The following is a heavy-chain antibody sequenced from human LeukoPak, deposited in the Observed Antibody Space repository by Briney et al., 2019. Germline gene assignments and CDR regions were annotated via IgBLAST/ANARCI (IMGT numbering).Heavy chain of an antibody. D-gene: IGHD2-15*01. CDR1: GGSISSHY. V-gene: IGHV4-59*11. J-gene: IGHJ3*02. Sequence: SETLSLTCTVSGGSISSHYWSWIRQPPGKGLEWIGYIYYSGSTNYNPSLKSRVTISVDTSKNQFSLKLSSVTAADTAVYYCARERYCSGGSCYYRDAFDIWGQGTMVTVSS. CDR2: IYYSGST. CDR3: ARERYCSGGSCYYRDAFDI.